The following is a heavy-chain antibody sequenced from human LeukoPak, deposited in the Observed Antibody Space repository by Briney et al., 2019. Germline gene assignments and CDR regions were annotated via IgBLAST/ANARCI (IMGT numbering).Heavy chain of an antibody. V-gene: IGHV4-61*05. J-gene: IGHJ4*02. D-gene: IGHD3-10*01. CDR2: VYDSGST. CDR1: GGSISSSSYY. Sequence: PSETLSLTCTVSGGSISSSSYYWSWIRQPPGKGLEWIGYVYDSGSTNYNPSLKSRVTISVDTSKNQLSLKLSSVTAADTAVYYCARHFSWFGELVEVYFDYWGQGTLVTVSS. CDR3: ARHFSWFGELVEVYFDY.